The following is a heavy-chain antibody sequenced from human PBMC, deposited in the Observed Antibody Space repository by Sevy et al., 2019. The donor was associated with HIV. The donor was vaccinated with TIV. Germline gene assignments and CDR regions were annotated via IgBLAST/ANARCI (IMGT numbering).Heavy chain of an antibody. J-gene: IGHJ6*03. Sequence: GGSLRLSCAASGFAFSDYYVDWVRQAPGKGLEWVGRIRNSPNRYTTEYAASVEGRFTISRDDSRHSLYLQMNSLKTEDSAVYYCVRGPNCGVGGCQQISPYCLDVWGKGATVTVSS. CDR1: GFAFSDYY. CDR3: VRGPNCGVGGCQQISPYCLDV. CDR2: IRNSPNRYTT. D-gene: IGHD2-21*01. V-gene: IGHV3-72*01.